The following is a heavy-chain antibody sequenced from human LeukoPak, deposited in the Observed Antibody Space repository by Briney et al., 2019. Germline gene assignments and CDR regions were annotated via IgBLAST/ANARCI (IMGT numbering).Heavy chain of an antibody. CDR2: ISSNGGST. CDR1: GFTFSSYA. V-gene: IGHV3-64D*06. J-gene: IGHJ4*02. Sequence: GRSLRLSCAASGFTFSSYAMHWVRQAPGKGLEYVSAISSNGGSTYYADSVKGRFTISRDNCKNTLYLQMSSLRAEDTAVYYCVKSAYSSAFDYWGQGTLVTVSS. CDR3: VKSAYSSAFDY. D-gene: IGHD6-19*01.